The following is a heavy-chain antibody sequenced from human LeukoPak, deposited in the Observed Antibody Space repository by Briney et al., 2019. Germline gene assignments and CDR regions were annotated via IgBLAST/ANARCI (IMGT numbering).Heavy chain of an antibody. CDR2: MNPNSGNT. CDR3: ARGWTPRYSGSFDYYYYMDV. D-gene: IGHD1-26*01. CDR1: GYTFTSYD. V-gene: IGHV1-8*01. J-gene: IGHJ6*03. Sequence: ASVKVSCKASGYTFTSYDINWVRQATGQGLGWMGWMNPNSGNTGYAQKFQGRVTMTRNTSISTAYMELSSLRSEDTAVYYCARGWTPRYSGSFDYYYYMDVWGKGTTVTVSS.